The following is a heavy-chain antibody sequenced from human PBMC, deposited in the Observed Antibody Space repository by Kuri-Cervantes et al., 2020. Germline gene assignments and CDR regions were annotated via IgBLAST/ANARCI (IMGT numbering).Heavy chain of an antibody. V-gene: IGHV4-61*01. CDR1: GGSVSSGNYY. CDR3: ARNLYSSSLRLGY. D-gene: IGHD6-6*01. CDR2: IYYSGST. Sequence: SETLSLTCTVSGGSVSSGNYYWSWIRQPPGKGLEWIGCIYYSGSTNYNPSLKSRVTISVDTSKNQFSLKLSSVTAADTAVCYCARNLYSSSLRLGYWGQGTLVTVSS. J-gene: IGHJ4*02.